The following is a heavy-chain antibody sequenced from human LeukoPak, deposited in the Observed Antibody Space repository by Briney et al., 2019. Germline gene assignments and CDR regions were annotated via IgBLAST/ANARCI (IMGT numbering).Heavy chain of an antibody. J-gene: IGHJ3*02. Sequence: SETLSLTCTVSGGSISSYYWSWIRQPPGKGLEWLGYIYYSGSTNYNPSLKSRVTISVDTSKNQFSLKLSSVTAADTAVYYCARSIVVVPAVVPDDAFDIWGQGTMVTVSS. CDR3: ARSIVVVPAVVPDDAFDI. V-gene: IGHV4-59*01. D-gene: IGHD2-2*01. CDR2: IYYSGST. CDR1: GGSISSYY.